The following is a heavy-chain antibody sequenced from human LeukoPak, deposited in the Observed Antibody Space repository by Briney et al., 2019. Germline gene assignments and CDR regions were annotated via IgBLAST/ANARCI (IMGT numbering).Heavy chain of an antibody. CDR3: ARGHGYSNAWYPPAY. J-gene: IGHJ4*02. D-gene: IGHD6-19*01. CDR1: GYTFTGYY. Sequence: RASVKVSCKASGYTFTGYYMHWVRQAPGQGLEWMGWINPNSGGTNYAQKFQGRVTMTRDMSISTAYMELSRLRSDDTAVYYCARGHGYSNAWYPPAYWGQGTLVTVSS. CDR2: INPNSGGT. V-gene: IGHV1-2*02.